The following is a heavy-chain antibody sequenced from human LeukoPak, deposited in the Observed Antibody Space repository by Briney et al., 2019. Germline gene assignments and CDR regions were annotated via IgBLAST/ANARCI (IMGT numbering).Heavy chain of an antibody. CDR2: MNPNSGNP. Sequence: ASVKLSCKASGYIFSDFDINWVRQASGQGLEWVAWMNPNSGNPAYAQEFQGRATVSGNISISTAYMELSRLRSDDTAVYYCARDMIYYGSGSYFGGFDYWGQGTLVTVSS. V-gene: IGHV1-8*03. CDR3: ARDMIYYGSGSYFGGFDY. D-gene: IGHD3-10*01. CDR1: GYIFSDFD. J-gene: IGHJ4*02.